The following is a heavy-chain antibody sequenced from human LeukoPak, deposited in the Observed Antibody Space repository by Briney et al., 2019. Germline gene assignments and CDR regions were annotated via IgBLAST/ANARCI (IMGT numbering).Heavy chain of an antibody. Sequence: ASVKVSCKASGYTFTRYYMHWVRQAPGQGLEWMGKINPSGGSTSYAQEFQGRVTMTRDTSTSTVYMELSSLRSEDTAVYYCARRDMVRTLDYWGQGTLVTVSS. CDR1: GYTFTRYY. J-gene: IGHJ4*02. CDR2: INPSGGST. V-gene: IGHV1-46*01. CDR3: ARRDMVRTLDY. D-gene: IGHD3-10*01.